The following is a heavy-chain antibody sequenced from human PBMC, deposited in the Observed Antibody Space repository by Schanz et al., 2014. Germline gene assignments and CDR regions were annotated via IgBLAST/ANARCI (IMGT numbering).Heavy chain of an antibody. D-gene: IGHD6-6*01. Sequence: QVQLQESGPGLVKPSETLSLNCRISGSINSYYWSWIRQPPGKGLEWIGYISYSGSTNYNPSLRSPVTISLDRSRNQFSLNLRTVTAADTAIYYCARRIAARSGVGYDYHYGMDVWGQGTTVIVSS. CDR3: ARRIAARSGVGYDYHYGMDV. V-gene: IGHV4-59*01. J-gene: IGHJ6*02. CDR1: GSINSYY. CDR2: ISYSGST.